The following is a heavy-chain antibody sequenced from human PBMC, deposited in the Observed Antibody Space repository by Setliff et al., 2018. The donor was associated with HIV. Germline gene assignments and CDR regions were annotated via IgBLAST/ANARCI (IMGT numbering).Heavy chain of an antibody. Sequence: SETLSLTCTVSGGSISSGSYFWTWIRQPPGKGLEWTGEINPSGSTNYNPSLKSRVTISVDKAKNQFSLRLSSVAAGDTAVYYCARSIVPVASGYYYFEYWGQGTLVTVSS. D-gene: IGHD3-3*01. V-gene: IGHV4-39*01. CDR3: ARSIVPVASGYYYFEY. CDR1: GGSISSGSYF. CDR2: INPSGST. J-gene: IGHJ4*02.